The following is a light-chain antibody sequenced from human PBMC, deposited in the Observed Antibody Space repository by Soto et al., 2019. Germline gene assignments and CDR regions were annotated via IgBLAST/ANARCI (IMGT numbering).Light chain of an antibody. CDR3: SSYAGSNNFV. Sequence: QSALTQPPSASGSPGQSVTISCTGTSSDVGGHDYVSWYQQHPGKAPKLMIYEVTKRPSGVPDRFSGPKSGNTASLTVSGLQAEDEADYYCSSYAGSNNFVFGTGTKVTVL. CDR2: EVT. CDR1: SSDVGGHDY. J-gene: IGLJ1*01. V-gene: IGLV2-8*01.